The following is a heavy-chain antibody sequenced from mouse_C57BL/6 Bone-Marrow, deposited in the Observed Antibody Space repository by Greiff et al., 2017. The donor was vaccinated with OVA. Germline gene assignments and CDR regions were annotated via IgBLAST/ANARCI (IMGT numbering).Heavy chain of an antibody. V-gene: IGHV1-81*01. Sequence: QVQLKESGAELARPGASVKLSCKASGYTFTSYGISWVKQRTGQGLEWIGEIYPRSGNTYYNEKFKGEATLTADKSSSTAYMELRSLTSEDSAVYFCARFYYGSSSATVYARHYWCQGPSVSVSS. D-gene: IGHD1-1*01. CDR2: IYPRSGNT. CDR3: ARFYYGSSSATVYARHY. J-gene: IGHJ4*01. CDR1: GYTFTSYG.